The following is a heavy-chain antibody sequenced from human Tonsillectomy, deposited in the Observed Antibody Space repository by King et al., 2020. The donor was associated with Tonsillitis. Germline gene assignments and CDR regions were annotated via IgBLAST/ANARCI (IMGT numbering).Heavy chain of an antibody. Sequence: VQLQESGPGLVKPSQTLSLTCTVSGGSISSGFFYWSWIRQPAGKGLEWIGRINTSGSTNYNPSLKSRVSMSVDTSKSQFSLKLRTVTAADTAVYYCAREGLDYGTSWAFDYWGQGTLVTVSS. V-gene: IGHV4-61*02. CDR2: INTSGST. CDR3: AREGLDYGTSWAFDY. J-gene: IGHJ4*02. D-gene: IGHD4/OR15-4a*01. CDR1: GGSISSGFFY.